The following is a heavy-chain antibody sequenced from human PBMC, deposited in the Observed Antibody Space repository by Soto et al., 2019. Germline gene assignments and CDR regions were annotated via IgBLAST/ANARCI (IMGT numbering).Heavy chain of an antibody. D-gene: IGHD6-13*01. CDR1: GDSVSSNSAA. V-gene: IGHV6-1*01. CDR2: TYYRSKWYN. J-gene: IGHJ6*02. CDR3: AREGYSSSRRHYYYYYGMDV. Sequence: KQSPTLSLTCAISGDSVSSNSAAWNWIRQSPSRGLEWLGRTYYRSKWYNDYAVSVKSRITINPDTSKNQFSLQLNSVTPEDTAVYYCAREGYSSSRRHYYYYYGMDVWGQGTTVTVSS.